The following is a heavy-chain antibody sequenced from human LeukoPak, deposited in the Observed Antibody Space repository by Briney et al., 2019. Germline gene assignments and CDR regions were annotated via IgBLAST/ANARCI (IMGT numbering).Heavy chain of an antibody. CDR3: ARVDHTEAFET. J-gene: IGHJ3*02. CDR1: GYSISSGYY. D-gene: IGHD1-14*01. V-gene: IGHV3-74*01. CDR2: INTDGSVT. Sequence: ETLSLTCTVSGYSISSGYYWGWIRQPPGKGLVWVSRINTDGSVTDYADSVKGRFTISRDNAKNSLYLQMNSLRAEDTAVYYCARVDHTEAFETWGQGTVVTVSS.